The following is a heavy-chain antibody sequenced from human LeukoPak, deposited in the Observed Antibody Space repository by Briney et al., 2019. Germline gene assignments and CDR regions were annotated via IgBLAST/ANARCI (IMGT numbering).Heavy chain of an antibody. CDR3: RIRTYSYVLDY. Sequence: GGSLRLSCAASGFTVSSNYMSWVRQAPGKGLEWVSLIYTGGGTYYADSVKGRFTISRDNSKNTLYLQMNGLRADDTAVYYCRIRTYSYVLDYWGQGTLVTVSS. CDR2: IYTGGGT. CDR1: GFTVSSNY. V-gene: IGHV3-53*01. J-gene: IGHJ4*02. D-gene: IGHD5-18*01.